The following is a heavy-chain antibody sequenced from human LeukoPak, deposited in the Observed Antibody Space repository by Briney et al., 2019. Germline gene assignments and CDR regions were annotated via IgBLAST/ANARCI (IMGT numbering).Heavy chain of an antibody. CDR3: AKAGIGVVGYFDY. V-gene: IGHV3-23*01. J-gene: IGHJ4*02. Sequence: GGSLRLSCAASGFTFRNHWMHWVRQTPGKGLEWVSTIRGSGGGTYYADSVKGRFTISRDNSKNTLYLQMNSLRDEDTALYYCAKAGIGVVGYFDYWGQGTLVTVSS. CDR1: GFTFRNHW. CDR2: IRGSGGGT. D-gene: IGHD6-19*01.